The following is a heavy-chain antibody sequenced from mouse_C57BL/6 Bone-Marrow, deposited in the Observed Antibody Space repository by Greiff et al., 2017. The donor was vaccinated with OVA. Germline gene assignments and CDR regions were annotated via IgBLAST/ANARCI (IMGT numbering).Heavy chain of an antibody. D-gene: IGHD1-1*01. CDR3: ARDTTVVAKGFAY. J-gene: IGHJ3*01. Sequence: EVKVVESGGGLVKPGGSLKLSCAASGFTFSSYAMSWVRQTPEKRLEWVATISDGGSYTYYPDNVKGRFTISRDNAKNNLYLQMSHLKSEDTAMYYCARDTTVVAKGFAYWGQETLVTVSA. CDR2: ISDGGSYT. CDR1: GFTFSSYA. V-gene: IGHV5-4*01.